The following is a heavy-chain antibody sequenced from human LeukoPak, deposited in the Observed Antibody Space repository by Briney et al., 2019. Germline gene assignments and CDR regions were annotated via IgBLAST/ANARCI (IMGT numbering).Heavy chain of an antibody. J-gene: IGHJ4*02. CDR3: ASLEGIAARPSDY. D-gene: IGHD6-6*01. Sequence: GGSLRLSCAASGFTFSSYSMNWVRQAPGKGLEWVSYISSSSSTIYYADSVKGRFTISRDNAKNSLYLQMNSLRAEDTAVYYCASLEGIAARPSDYWGQGTLVTVSS. CDR1: GFTFSSYS. CDR2: ISSSSSTI. V-gene: IGHV3-48*04.